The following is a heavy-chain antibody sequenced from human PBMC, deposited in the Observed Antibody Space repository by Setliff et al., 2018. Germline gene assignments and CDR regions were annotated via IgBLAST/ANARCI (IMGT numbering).Heavy chain of an antibody. D-gene: IGHD3-3*01. CDR1: GHLFSISW. CDR2: IYPGDLQI. J-gene: IGHJ3*01. Sequence: PGESLKISCKDSGHLFSISWIGWVRQMPGKGLDWMGIIYPGDLQIKYSPSFHGRVTISADKSINTAYLEWSSLEASGTAMYYCASPSAGWTRPFDVWGQGTMVTVSS. CDR3: ASPSAGWTRPFDV. V-gene: IGHV5-51*01.